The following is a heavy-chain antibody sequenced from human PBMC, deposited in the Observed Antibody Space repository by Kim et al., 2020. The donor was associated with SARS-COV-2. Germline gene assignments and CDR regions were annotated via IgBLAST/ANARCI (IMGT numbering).Heavy chain of an antibody. CDR2: ISAYNGNT. Sequence: ASVKVSCKASGYTFTSYGISWVRQAPGQGLEWMGWISAYNGNTNYAQKLQGRVTMTTDTSTSTAYMELRSLRSDDTAVYYCASTDAMVRGVWYYFDYWGQGTLVTVSS. D-gene: IGHD3-10*01. V-gene: IGHV1-18*01. CDR3: ASTDAMVRGVWYYFDY. J-gene: IGHJ4*02. CDR1: GYTFTSYG.